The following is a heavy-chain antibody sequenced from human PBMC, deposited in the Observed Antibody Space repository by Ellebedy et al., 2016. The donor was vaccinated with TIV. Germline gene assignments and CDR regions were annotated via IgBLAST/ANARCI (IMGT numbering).Heavy chain of an antibody. CDR1: GGSITRSNYY. V-gene: IGHV4-39*01. D-gene: IGHD4-23*01. CDR2: MHYNGNT. Sequence: MPSETLSLTCNVSGGSITRSNYYWGWIRQPPGKGLEWIGSMHYNGNTYYKPSLKSRVTMSVDTSKNQFSLQLSSVTASDTAVYYCARLDGGNGNDYWGQGTLVTVSA. CDR3: ARLDGGNGNDY. J-gene: IGHJ4*02.